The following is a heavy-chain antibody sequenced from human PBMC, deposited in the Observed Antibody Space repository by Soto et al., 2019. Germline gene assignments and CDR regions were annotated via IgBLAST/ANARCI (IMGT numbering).Heavy chain of an antibody. J-gene: IGHJ3*02. CDR3: ARARRVVPAAADAFDI. D-gene: IGHD2-2*01. V-gene: IGHV1-3*01. CDR2: INAGNGNT. CDR1: GYTFTSYA. Sequence: QVQLVQSGAEVKEPGASVKVSCKASGYTFTSYAMHWVRQAPGQRLEWMGWINAGNGNTKYSQKFQGRVTMTRDTSASTAYMELSSLSSEDTAVYYCARARRVVPAAADAFDIWGQGTMVTVSS.